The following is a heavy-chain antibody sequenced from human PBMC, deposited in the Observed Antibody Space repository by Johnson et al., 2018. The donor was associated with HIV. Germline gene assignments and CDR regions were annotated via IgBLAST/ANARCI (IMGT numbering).Heavy chain of an antibody. Sequence: QMQLVESGGGVVQPGRSLRLSCAASGFTFSNYGMHWVRQTPGKGLEWVAVIWYDGSNKYYADSVKGRFTISRDNSENTLYLQMNSLRVEDTAFYYCARMKRGWYVVIDMWGQGTMVTVSS. D-gene: IGHD6-19*01. CDR2: IWYDGSNK. CDR3: ARMKRGWYVVIDM. CDR1: GFTFSNYG. J-gene: IGHJ3*02. V-gene: IGHV3-33*01.